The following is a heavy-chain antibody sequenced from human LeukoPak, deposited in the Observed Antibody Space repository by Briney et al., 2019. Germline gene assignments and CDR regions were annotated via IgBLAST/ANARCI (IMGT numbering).Heavy chain of an antibody. V-gene: IGHV1-46*01. Sequence: ASVKVSCKASGHTFTKYYIHWVRQAPGQGLEWMAMINPSDGATTYAQRFQGRVTLTRDTPTTTVYMDLRSLRSDDTAVYFCAREQGGGLSGILGWLFASYHTYYYMDVWGRGTTVTVSS. CDR2: INPSDGAT. CDR3: AREQGGGLSGILGWLFASYHTYYYMDV. CDR1: GHTFTKYY. J-gene: IGHJ6*03. D-gene: IGHD2-21*01.